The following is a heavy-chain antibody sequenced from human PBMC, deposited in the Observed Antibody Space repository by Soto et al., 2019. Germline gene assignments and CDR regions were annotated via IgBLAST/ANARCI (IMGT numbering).Heavy chain of an antibody. D-gene: IGHD6-13*01. V-gene: IGHV3-30-3*01. CDR3: ARADSSSWYLDY. Sequence: GGSLRLSCAASGFTFSSYAMHWVRQAPGKGLEWVAVISYDGSNKYYADSVKGRFTISRDNSKNRLYLQMNSLRAEDTAVYYCARADSSSWYLDYWGQGTLVTVSS. CDR1: GFTFSSYA. J-gene: IGHJ4*02. CDR2: ISYDGSNK.